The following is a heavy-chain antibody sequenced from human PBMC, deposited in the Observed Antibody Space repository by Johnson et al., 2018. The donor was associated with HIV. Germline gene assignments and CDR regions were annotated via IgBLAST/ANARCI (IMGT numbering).Heavy chain of an antibody. D-gene: IGHD2-15*01. CDR1: GFTVSSNY. J-gene: IGHJ3*02. Sequence: VLLVESGGGLVQPGGSLRLSCAASGFTVSSNYMSWVRQAPGKGLEWVSVIYSGGSTYYADSVKGRFTISRDKSKNTLYLQMNSLRPEDTAVYYCARDRPSSWPDAFDIWGQGTMVTVSS. V-gene: IGHV3-66*02. CDR2: IYSGGST. CDR3: ARDRPSSWPDAFDI.